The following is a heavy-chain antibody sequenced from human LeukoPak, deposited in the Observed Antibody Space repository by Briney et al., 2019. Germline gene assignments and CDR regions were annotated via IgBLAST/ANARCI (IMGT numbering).Heavy chain of an antibody. V-gene: IGHV4-30-2*01. D-gene: IGHD3-10*01. CDR2: IYHSGST. Sequence: SQTLSLTCTVSGGSISSGGYYWSWIRQPPGKGLEWIGYIYHSGSTYYNPSLKSRVTISVDRSKNQFSLKLSSVTAADTAVYYCARAPLMVRGVIGWFDPWGQGTLVTVSS. CDR1: GGSISSGGYY. CDR3: ARAPLMVRGVIGWFDP. J-gene: IGHJ5*02.